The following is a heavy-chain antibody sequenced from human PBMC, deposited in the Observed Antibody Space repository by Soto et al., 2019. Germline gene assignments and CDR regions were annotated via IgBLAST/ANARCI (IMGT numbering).Heavy chain of an antibody. J-gene: IGHJ5*02. CDR3: ALRGRMVRGVISVGNQPNNWFDP. D-gene: IGHD3-10*01. CDR2: IYPGDSNT. V-gene: IGHV5-51*01. CDR1: GYNFTTYW. Sequence: GESLKISCQGSGYNFTTYWIGLVRQMPGKGLEWMGIIYPGDSNTRYSPSFQGQVTISADKSISTAYLQWSSLKASDTAMYYCALRGRMVRGVISVGNQPNNWFDPWGQGTLFTVSS.